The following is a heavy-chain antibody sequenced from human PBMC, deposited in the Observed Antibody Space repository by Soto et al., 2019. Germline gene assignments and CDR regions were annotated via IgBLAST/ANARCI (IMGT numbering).Heavy chain of an antibody. D-gene: IGHD2-8*01. Sequence: PGGSLRLSCAASGFTFSNYVMTWVRQPPGKGLEWVSAMDMHSSGGDTYYADSVKGRFTISRDDSSNTLYLQMNGLRAEDTALYYCAKKGMARTGVPYYYDYWGQGTLVTVSS. J-gene: IGHJ4*02. CDR2: MDMHSSGGDT. V-gene: IGHV3-23*01. CDR3: AKKGMARTGVPYYYDY. CDR1: GFTFSNYV.